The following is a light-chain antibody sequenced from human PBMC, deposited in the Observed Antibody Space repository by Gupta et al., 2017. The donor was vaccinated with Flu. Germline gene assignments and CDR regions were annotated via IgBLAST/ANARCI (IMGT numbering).Light chain of an antibody. J-gene: IGKJ1*01. CDR1: QSLLHSNGYNY. CDR3: MQALQTHT. CDR2: LGS. V-gene: IGKV2-28*01. Sequence: DIVMTQSPLSLPVTPGEPASISCRSSQSLLHSNGYNYLDWYLQKPGQSPQLLIYLGSTRASGVPDRFSGSGSGTDFTLKSSRVEAEDVGVYYCMQALQTHTFGQGTKVEIK.